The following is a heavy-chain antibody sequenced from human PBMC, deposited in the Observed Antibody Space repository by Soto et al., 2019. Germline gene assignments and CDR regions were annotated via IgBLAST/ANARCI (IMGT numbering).Heavy chain of an antibody. CDR3: ARECGIAAAGAYYYYYMDV. CDR2: INHSGST. V-gene: IGHV4-34*01. D-gene: IGHD6-13*01. Sequence: SETLSLTCAVYGGSFSGYYWSWIRQPPGKGLEWIGEINHSGSTNYNPSLKSRVTISVDTSKNQFSLKLSSVTAADTAVYYCARECGIAAAGAYYYYYMDVWGKGTTVTVSS. J-gene: IGHJ6*03. CDR1: GGSFSGYY.